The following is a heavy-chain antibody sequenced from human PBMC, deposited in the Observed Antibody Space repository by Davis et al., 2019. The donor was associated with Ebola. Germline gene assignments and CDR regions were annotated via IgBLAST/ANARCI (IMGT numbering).Heavy chain of an antibody. J-gene: IGHJ6*03. CDR2: IYNRGTT. Sequence: MPSETLSLTCTVASGSVNSNVYSWNWIRQSPEKGLEWIGFIYNRGTTNYNPSLNSRVTISKDTSRNQFSLELRSVTAADTAVYYCAALCSGSYLAYVDVWGKGTTVTVS. D-gene: IGHD1-26*01. CDR3: AALCSGSYLAYVDV. V-gene: IGHV4-61*08. CDR1: SGSVNSNVYS.